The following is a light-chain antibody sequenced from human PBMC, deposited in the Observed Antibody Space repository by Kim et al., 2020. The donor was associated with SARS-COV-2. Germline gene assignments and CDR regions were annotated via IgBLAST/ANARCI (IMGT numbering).Light chain of an antibody. Sequence: IRITQSPSSLSASTGDRVTITCRTTQSISSHLNWYQQKPGRAPKLLISAASTLQGGVPSRFSGSGSETDFTLTISSLQPEDFATYFCQQSYITPFTFGPGTKVDIK. J-gene: IGKJ3*01. V-gene: IGKV1-39*01. CDR3: QQSYITPFT. CDR1: QSISSH. CDR2: AAS.